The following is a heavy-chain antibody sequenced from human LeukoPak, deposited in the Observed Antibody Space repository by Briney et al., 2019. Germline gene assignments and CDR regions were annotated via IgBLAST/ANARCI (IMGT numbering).Heavy chain of an antibody. D-gene: IGHD1/OR15-1a*01. Sequence: PGGSLRLSCAASGFIVSTNYMSWVRQAPGKGLEWVSVIYGGGSTYYTDSVKGRFTVSRDNAKSALYLQMNSLGVEDTAIYYCATKAREAPEWGQGTLVTVSS. CDR2: IYGGGST. V-gene: IGHV3-53*01. CDR3: ATKAREAPE. CDR1: GFIVSTNY. J-gene: IGHJ4*01.